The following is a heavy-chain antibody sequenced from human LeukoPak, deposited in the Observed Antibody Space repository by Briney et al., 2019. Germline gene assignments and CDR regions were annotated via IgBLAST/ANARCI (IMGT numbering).Heavy chain of an antibody. CDR3: AYYSRFDP. CDR1: GFTFSSYA. J-gene: IGHJ5*02. CDR2: ISGSSGSA. D-gene: IGHD2-21*01. Sequence: PGGSLRLSCAASGFTFSSYALIWVRQAPGKGLEWVSAISGSSGSAYYADSVKGRFTISRDNSKNTLYLQMNSLRAEDTAVYYCAYYSRFDPWGQGTLVTVSS. V-gene: IGHV3-23*01.